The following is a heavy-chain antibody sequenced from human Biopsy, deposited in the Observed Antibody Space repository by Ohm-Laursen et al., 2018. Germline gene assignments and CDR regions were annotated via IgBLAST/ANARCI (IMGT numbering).Heavy chain of an antibody. Sequence: GTLSLTCTVSGASVTSGTYYWGWIRQPPGKGLEWIGTIRNTYFRTSLKSRVTMSVDTSKNQFSLKLSSVTAADTGVYYCAQTRNDYGGFYFDYWGRGTLVTVSS. J-gene: IGHJ4*02. V-gene: IGHV4-39*01. CDR1: GASVTSGTYY. CDR2: IRNT. CDR3: AQTRNDYGGFYFDY. D-gene: IGHD4/OR15-4a*01.